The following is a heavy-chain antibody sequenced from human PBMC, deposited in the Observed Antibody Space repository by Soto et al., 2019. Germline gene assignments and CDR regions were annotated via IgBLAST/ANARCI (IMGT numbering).Heavy chain of an antibody. CDR2: IYTSGST. J-gene: IGHJ5*02. CDR3: ARGSSIAARPDWFDP. CDR1: GGSISSYY. D-gene: IGHD6-6*01. Sequence: PSETLSLTCTVSGGSISSYYWSWIRQPAGKGLEWIGRIYTSGSTNYNPSLKIRVTMSVDTSKNQFSLKLSSVTAADTAVYYCARGSSIAARPDWFDPWGQGTLVTVSS. V-gene: IGHV4-4*07.